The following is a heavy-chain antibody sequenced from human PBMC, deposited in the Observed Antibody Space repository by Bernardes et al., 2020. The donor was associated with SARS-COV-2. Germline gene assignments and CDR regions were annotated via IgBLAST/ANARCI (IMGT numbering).Heavy chain of an antibody. Sequence: ASVKVSCKASGYVFTTYYIHWVRQAPGQGLEWMGIINPLGGSRTYAQKFQGRVSMTRDTSASTIYMELSSLRSEDTAVYYCARGEGPYCSGGNCYWFDSWGQGTLVTVSS. J-gene: IGHJ5*01. CDR2: INPLGGSR. CDR3: ARGEGPYCSGGNCYWFDS. D-gene: IGHD2-15*01. V-gene: IGHV1-46*01. CDR1: GYVFTTYY.